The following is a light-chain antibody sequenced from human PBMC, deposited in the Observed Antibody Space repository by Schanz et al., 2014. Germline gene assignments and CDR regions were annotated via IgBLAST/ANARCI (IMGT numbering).Light chain of an antibody. Sequence: QSVLTQPPSVSGAPGQRVTISCTGSSSNIGAGYDVHWYQQLPGTAPKLLIYGNINRPSGVPDRFSGSKSGTSASLAITGLEAEDEDDYNCQSYDSSLSGPVFGGGTKLTLL. V-gene: IGLV1-40*01. J-gene: IGLJ2*01. CDR3: QSYDSSLSGPV. CDR1: SSNIGAGYD. CDR2: GNI.